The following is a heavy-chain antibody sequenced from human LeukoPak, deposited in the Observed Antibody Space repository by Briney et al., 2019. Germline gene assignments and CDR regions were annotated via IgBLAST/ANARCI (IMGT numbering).Heavy chain of an antibody. J-gene: IGHJ5*02. CDR3: ERRRIAAAARRWFDP. D-gene: IGHD6-13*01. Sequence: SETLSLTCAVYGGSFSGYYWSWIRQPPGKGLEWIGEINHSGSTNYNPSLKSRVTISVDTSKNQFSLKLSSVTAADTAVYYCERRRIAAAARRWFDPWGQGTLVTVSS. CDR1: GGSFSGYY. V-gene: IGHV4-34*01. CDR2: INHSGST.